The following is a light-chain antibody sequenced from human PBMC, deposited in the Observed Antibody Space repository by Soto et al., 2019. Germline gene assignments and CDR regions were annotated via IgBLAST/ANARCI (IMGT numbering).Light chain of an antibody. Sequence: EVVLTQSPVTLSLSPGERATLSCRASQSFRGLLAWYQQKPGQAPRLLIYDAYNRATGIQPRFSGSGSGTDFTLTIRSLEPEDSAVYYCQQRHMWPITVGQGTRLEI. CDR2: DAY. CDR3: QQRHMWPIT. V-gene: IGKV3-11*01. CDR1: QSFRGL. J-gene: IGKJ5*01.